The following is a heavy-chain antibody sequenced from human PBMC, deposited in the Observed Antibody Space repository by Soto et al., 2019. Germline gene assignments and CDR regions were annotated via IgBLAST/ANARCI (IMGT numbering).Heavy chain of an antibody. CDR2: IYYSGST. Sequence: PSETLSLSCTVSGGSISSGGYYWSWIRQHPGKGLEWIGYIYYSGSTYYNPSLKSRVTISVDTSKNQFSLKLSSVTAADTAVYYCARMGPAAGFDYWGQGTLVTVSS. CDR3: ARMGPAAGFDY. CDR1: GGSISSGGYY. J-gene: IGHJ4*02. D-gene: IGHD2-2*01. V-gene: IGHV4-31*03.